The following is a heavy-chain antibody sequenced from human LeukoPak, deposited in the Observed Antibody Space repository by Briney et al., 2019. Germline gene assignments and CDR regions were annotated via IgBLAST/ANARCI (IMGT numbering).Heavy chain of an antibody. CDR2: INPNSGGT. J-gene: IGHJ6*04. V-gene: IGHV1-2*02. CDR3: ARLSDPSKSPGPLDI. D-gene: IGHD4-11*01. Sequence: ASVKVSCKASGYTFTGYYMHWVRQAPGQGLEWMGWINPNSGGTNYAQKFQGRVTITSDESTSTAYMEINSLTSEDTAVYYCARLSDPSKSPGPLDIWGKGTTVTVSS. CDR1: GYTFTGYY.